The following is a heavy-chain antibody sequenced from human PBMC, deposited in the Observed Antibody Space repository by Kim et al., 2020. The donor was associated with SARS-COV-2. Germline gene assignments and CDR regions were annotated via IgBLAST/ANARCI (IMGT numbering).Heavy chain of an antibody. Sequence: GGSLRLSCAASGFTFSSYALHWVRQAPGKGLEWVAVISYDGSNKYYADSVKGRFTISRDNSKKTVFLQINSLRGEDTAVYYCARDRTYQPLYDYYYYNG. CDR2: ISYDGSNK. J-gene: IGHJ6*01. D-gene: IGHD2-2*02. CDR1: GFTFSSYA. V-gene: IGHV3-30*04. CDR3: ARDRTYQPLYDYYYYNG.